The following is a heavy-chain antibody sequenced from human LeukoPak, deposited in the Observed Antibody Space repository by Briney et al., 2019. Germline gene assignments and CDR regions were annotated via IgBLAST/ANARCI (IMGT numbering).Heavy chain of an antibody. CDR1: GYTFTGYY. J-gene: IGHJ4*02. CDR2: INPNSGGT. Sequence: ASVKVSCEASGYTFTGYYMHWVRQAPGQGLEWMGWINPNSGGTNYAQKFQGRVTMTRDTSISTAYMELSRLRSDDTAVYYCARAGATVTPIFDYWGQGTLVTVSS. CDR3: ARAGATVTPIFDY. D-gene: IGHD4-17*01. V-gene: IGHV1-2*02.